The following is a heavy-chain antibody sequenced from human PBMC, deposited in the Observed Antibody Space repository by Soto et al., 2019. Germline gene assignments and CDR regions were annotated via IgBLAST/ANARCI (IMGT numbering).Heavy chain of an antibody. Sequence: GESLKISCKGSGYSFTSYWIGWVRQMPGKGLEWMGIIYPGDSDTRYSPSFQGQVTISADRSISTAYLQWSSLKASDTAMYYCARYYYDSSGYYLPYYFDYWGQGTLVTVSS. CDR2: IYPGDSDT. J-gene: IGHJ4*02. V-gene: IGHV5-51*01. CDR3: ARYYYDSSGYYLPYYFDY. D-gene: IGHD3-22*01. CDR1: GYSFTSYW.